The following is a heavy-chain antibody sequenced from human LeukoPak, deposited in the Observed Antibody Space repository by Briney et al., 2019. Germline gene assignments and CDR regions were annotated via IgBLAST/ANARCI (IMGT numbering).Heavy chain of an antibody. Sequence: GGSLRLSCAASGFTFDDYAMHWVRQAPGKGLEWVSGISWNSGSIGYADSVKGRFTISRDNAKNSLYLQMNSLRAEDTALYYCAKGLGEFVHYYYYYGMDVWGQGTTVTVSS. V-gene: IGHV3-9*01. CDR3: AKGLGEFVHYYYYYGMDV. CDR2: ISWNSGSI. D-gene: IGHD3-10*01. CDR1: GFTFDDYA. J-gene: IGHJ6*02.